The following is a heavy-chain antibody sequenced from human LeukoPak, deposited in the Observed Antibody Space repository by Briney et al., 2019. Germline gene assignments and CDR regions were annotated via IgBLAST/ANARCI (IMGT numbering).Heavy chain of an antibody. D-gene: IGHD3-22*01. Sequence: ASVKVSCKASGYTFTGYYMHWVRQAPGQGLEWMGWINPNSGGTNYAQKFQGRVTMTRDTSISTAYMELSRLRSDDTAVYYCAREDYYDSSGYYPNWFDPWGQGTLDTVSS. CDR2: INPNSGGT. CDR3: AREDYYDSSGYYPNWFDP. V-gene: IGHV1-2*02. J-gene: IGHJ5*02. CDR1: GYTFTGYY.